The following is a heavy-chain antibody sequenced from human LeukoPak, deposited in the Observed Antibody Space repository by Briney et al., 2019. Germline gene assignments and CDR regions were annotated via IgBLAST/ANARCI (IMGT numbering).Heavy chain of an antibody. CDR3: TRAQEWLLLRMGTYYFDY. D-gene: IGHD3-22*01. CDR2: IRSKANSYAT. V-gene: IGHV3-73*01. Sequence: GGSLRLSCAASGFTFSGSAMHWVRQASGKGLEWVGRIRSKANSYATAYAASVKGRFTISRDDSKNTAYLQMNSLKTEDTAVYYCTRAQEWLLLRMGTYYFDYWGQGTLVTVSS. J-gene: IGHJ4*02. CDR1: GFTFSGSA.